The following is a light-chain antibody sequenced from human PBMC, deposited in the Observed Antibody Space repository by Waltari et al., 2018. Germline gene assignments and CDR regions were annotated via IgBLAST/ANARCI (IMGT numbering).Light chain of an antibody. Sequence: QSVLTQPPSVSAAPGQKVTISCSGSSSNIGNNYVSCYQQLPRTAPKLLIYENNKRPSGIPDRFSGSKSGTSATLGITGLQTGDEADYYCATWDSSLSVGVFGGGTKLTVL. V-gene: IGLV1-51*02. CDR1: SSNIGNNY. CDR2: ENN. CDR3: ATWDSSLSVGV. J-gene: IGLJ3*02.